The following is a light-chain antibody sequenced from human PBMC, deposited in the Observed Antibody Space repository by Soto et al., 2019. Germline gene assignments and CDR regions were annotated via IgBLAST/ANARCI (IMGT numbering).Light chain of an antibody. V-gene: IGLV2-14*01. CDR3: CSYSTSKTFV. J-gene: IGLJ1*01. CDR2: HVT. Sequence: QSALTQPASVSGSLGQSITISCSGTSSDVGAYNYVSWYQQYPGKAPKLMIYHVTDRPSGVSNRFSGSKSGNTASLTISGLQAEDEADYYCCSYSTSKTFVFGTGTKVTV. CDR1: SSDVGAYNY.